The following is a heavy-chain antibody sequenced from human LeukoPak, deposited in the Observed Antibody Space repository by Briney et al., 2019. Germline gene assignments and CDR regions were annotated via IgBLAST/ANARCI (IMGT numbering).Heavy chain of an antibody. Sequence: ASVKVSCTASGYTFTGYYMHWVRQAPGQGLEWMGWINPNSGGTNYAQKFQGRVTMTRDTSISTAYMELSRLRSDDTAVYFCARASRDYYGSGSAYYYYYYMDVWGKGTTVTVSS. J-gene: IGHJ6*03. D-gene: IGHD3-10*01. CDR2: INPNSGGT. V-gene: IGHV1-2*02. CDR3: ARASRDYYGSGSAYYYYYYMDV. CDR1: GYTFTGYY.